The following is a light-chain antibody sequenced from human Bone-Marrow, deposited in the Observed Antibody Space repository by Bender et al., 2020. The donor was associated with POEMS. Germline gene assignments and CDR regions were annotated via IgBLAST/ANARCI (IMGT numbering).Light chain of an antibody. Sequence: QSVLTQPPSASGTPGQRVTISCSGGSSNIGAHAVNWYQHLPGTAPKLLIYSSHRRPSEVPDRFSGSRSGTSAYLAISGLQSEDEADYYCCSYVGGKRRVFGGGTKLTVL. J-gene: IGLJ2*01. CDR1: SSNIGAHA. V-gene: IGLV1-44*01. CDR2: SSH. CDR3: CSYVGGKRRV.